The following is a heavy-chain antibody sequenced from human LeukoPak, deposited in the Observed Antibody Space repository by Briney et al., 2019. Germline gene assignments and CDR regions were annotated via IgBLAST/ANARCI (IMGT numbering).Heavy chain of an antibody. CDR2: IIPIFGTA. D-gene: IGHD6-13*01. J-gene: IGHJ6*03. V-gene: IGHV1-69*13. CDR3: ARDLGVGSSSWYRYYYYYYMDV. Sequence: SVKVSCKASGGTFSSYAISWVRQAPGQGLEWMGGIIPIFGTANYAQKFQGRVTITADESTSTAYMELRSLRSDDTAVYYCARDLGVGSSSWYRYYYYYYMDVWGKGTTVAISS. CDR1: GGTFSSYA.